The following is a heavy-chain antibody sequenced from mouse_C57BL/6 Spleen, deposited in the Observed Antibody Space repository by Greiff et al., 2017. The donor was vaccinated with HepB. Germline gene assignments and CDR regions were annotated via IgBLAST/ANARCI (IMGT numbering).Heavy chain of an antibody. CDR1: GFTFSDYG. V-gene: IGHV5-17*01. J-gene: IGHJ4*01. Sequence: EVKVVESGGGLVKPGGSLKLSCAASGFTFSDYGMHWVRQAPEKGLEWVAYISSGSSTIYYADTVKGRFTISRDNAKNTLFLQMTSLRSEDTAMYYCARREITTVYYYAMDYWGQGTSVTVSS. D-gene: IGHD1-1*01. CDR3: ARREITTVYYYAMDY. CDR2: ISSGSSTI.